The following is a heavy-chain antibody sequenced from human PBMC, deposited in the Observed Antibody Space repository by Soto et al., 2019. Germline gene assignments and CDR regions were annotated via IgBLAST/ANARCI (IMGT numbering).Heavy chain of an antibody. Sequence: QVQLVESGGGVVQPGRSLRLSCAASGFTFGIYGMHWVRQAPGKGLEWVAVIWYDGSIKYHADSVKGRFTISRDNSKNTVYRQMNSLRDEDTAVYYWARATSGSCDALDMWGQGTMVTVSS. D-gene: IGHD1-26*01. V-gene: IGHV3-33*01. CDR1: GFTFGIYG. J-gene: IGHJ3*02. CDR3: ARATSGSCDALDM. CDR2: IWYDGSIK.